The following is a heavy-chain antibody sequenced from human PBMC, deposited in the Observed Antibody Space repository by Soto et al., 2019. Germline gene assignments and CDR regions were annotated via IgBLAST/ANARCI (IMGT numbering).Heavy chain of an antibody. CDR3: AKALSYYYDSSGEHFDY. Sequence: GGSLRLSCAASGFTFSSYAMSWVRQAPGKGLEWVSAISGSGGSTYYADSVKGRFTISRDNSKNTLYLQMNSLRAEDTAVYYCAKALSYYYDSSGEHFDYWGQGTLVTVS. J-gene: IGHJ4*02. D-gene: IGHD3-22*01. V-gene: IGHV3-23*01. CDR1: GFTFSSYA. CDR2: ISGSGGST.